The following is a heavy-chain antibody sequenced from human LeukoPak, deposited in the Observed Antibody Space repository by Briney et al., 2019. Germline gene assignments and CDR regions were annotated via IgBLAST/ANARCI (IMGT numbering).Heavy chain of an antibody. CDR3: AGDVDTAMVTGY. D-gene: IGHD5-18*01. J-gene: IGHJ4*02. CDR2: INHSGST. CDR1: GGSFSGYY. V-gene: IGHV4-34*01. Sequence: PSETLSLTCAVYGGSFSGYYWSWIRQPPGKGLEWTGEINHSGSTNYNPSLKSRVTISVDTSKNQFSLKLSSVTAADTAVYYCAGDVDTAMVTGYWGQGTLVTVSS.